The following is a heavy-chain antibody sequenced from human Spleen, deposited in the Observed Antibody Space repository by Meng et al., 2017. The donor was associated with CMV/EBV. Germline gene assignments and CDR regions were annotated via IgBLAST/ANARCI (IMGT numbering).Heavy chain of an antibody. D-gene: IGHD3-3*01. CDR3: ARVFAHYDFWSGPLDY. CDR1: GYTFTGYY. V-gene: IGHV1-2*02. CDR2: INPNSGGT. J-gene: IGHJ4*02. Sequence: SVKVSCKASGYTFTGYYMHWVRQAPGQGLEWMGWINPNSGGTNYAQKFQGRVTMTRDTSISTAYMELSRLRSDDTAVYYCARVFAHYDFWSGPLDYWGQGTLVTVSS.